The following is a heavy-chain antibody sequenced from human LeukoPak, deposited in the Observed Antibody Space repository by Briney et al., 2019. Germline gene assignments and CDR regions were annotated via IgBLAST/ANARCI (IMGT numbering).Heavy chain of an antibody. CDR2: ISGSGIST. V-gene: IGHV3-23*01. D-gene: IGHD3-22*01. Sequence: GGSLRLSCAASGFTFSSYTMSWVRQAPGMGLEWVSAISGSGISTYYADSVKGRFTISRDNSKNTLFLQMNSLRAEDTAIYYCAKGYYDSSGYYLDYWGQGTLVTVSS. CDR1: GFTFSSYT. J-gene: IGHJ4*02. CDR3: AKGYYDSSGYYLDY.